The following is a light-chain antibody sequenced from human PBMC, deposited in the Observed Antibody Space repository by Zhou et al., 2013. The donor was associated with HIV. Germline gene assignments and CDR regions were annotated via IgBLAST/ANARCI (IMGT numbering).Light chain of an antibody. CDR1: QNIGGW. J-gene: IGKJ2*01. Sequence: DIQMTQSPSTLSASVGDTVTISCRASQNIGGWLAWYQQEPGKAPKALIYGASNLQSGVSSRFSGSGSGTDFTLTISCLQSEDFATYYCQQYYSYPPTFGQGTKLEIK. CDR3: QQYYSYPPT. CDR2: GAS. V-gene: IGKV1D-16*01.